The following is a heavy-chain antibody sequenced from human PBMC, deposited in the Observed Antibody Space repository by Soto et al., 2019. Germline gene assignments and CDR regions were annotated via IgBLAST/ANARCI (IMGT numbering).Heavy chain of an antibody. J-gene: IGHJ4*02. CDR3: ARLNYGDFQLYYFDY. CDR1: GVSISSPHHN. V-gene: IGHV4-30-4*01. Sequence: SETLSLTCTVSGVSISSPHHNWSWIRQYPGKGLEWIGFIHYSGTTHYNPSLKSRVTISVDTSKNQFSLKLSSVTAADTAVYYCARLNYGDFQLYYFDYWGQGTLVTVSS. CDR2: IHYSGTT. D-gene: IGHD4-17*01.